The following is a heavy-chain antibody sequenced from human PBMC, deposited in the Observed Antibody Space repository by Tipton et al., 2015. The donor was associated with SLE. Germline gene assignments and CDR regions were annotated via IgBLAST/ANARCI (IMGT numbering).Heavy chain of an antibody. CDR3: ARETAASHLPDF. J-gene: IGHJ4*02. CDR2: IYDGGST. Sequence: TLSLTCAVYGGSFSGYYWGWIRQPPGKGLEWIGSIYDGGSTYYNPSLKRRVTISVDTSKNQFSLKLNSVTAADTAVYYCARETAASHLPDFWGQGTLVTVSP. D-gene: IGHD6-13*01. CDR1: GGSFSGYY. V-gene: IGHV4-38-2*02.